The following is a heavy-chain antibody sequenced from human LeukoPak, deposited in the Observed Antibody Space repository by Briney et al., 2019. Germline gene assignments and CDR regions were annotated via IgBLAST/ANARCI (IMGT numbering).Heavy chain of an antibody. D-gene: IGHD2-2*01. J-gene: IGHJ5*02. CDR3: AREGAYCSGTDCFATTVDA. Sequence: SETLSLTCNVSGYSISSGDYYWTWIRQPAGKGLEWIGRVDLGGTTSYNHSLISRATVSVDPSKNQFSLSLTSVTAADTATYYCAREGAYCSGTDCFATTVDAWGPGALVTVSS. CDR2: VDLGGTT. V-gene: IGHV4-61*02. CDR1: GYSISSGDYY.